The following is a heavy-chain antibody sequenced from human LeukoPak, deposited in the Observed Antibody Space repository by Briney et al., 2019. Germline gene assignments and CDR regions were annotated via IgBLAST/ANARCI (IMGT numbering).Heavy chain of an antibody. CDR1: GYTFTSYG. CDR3: ARVPTATYDFWSGYYWVFDY. V-gene: IGHV1-18*01. Sequence: GASVKVSCKASGYTFTSYGISWVRQAPGRGLEWMGWISAYNGNTNYAQKLQGRVTMTTDTSTSTAYMELRSLRSDDTAVYYCARVPTATYDFWSGYYWVFDYWGQGTLVTVSS. CDR2: ISAYNGNT. D-gene: IGHD3-3*01. J-gene: IGHJ4*02.